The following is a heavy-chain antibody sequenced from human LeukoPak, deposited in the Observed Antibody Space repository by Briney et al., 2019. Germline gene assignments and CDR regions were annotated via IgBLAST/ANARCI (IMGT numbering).Heavy chain of an antibody. CDR1: GGSFSGYY. CDR3: ARAIVVVTATGYYYYGMDV. V-gene: IGHV4-34*01. J-gene: IGHJ6*02. Sequence: PSETPSLTCAVYGGSFSGYYWSWIRQPPGKGLEWIGEINHSGSTNYNPSLKSRVTISVDTSKNQFSLKLSSVTAADTAVYYCARAIVVVTATGYYYYGMDVWGQGTTVTVSS. CDR2: INHSGST. D-gene: IGHD2-21*02.